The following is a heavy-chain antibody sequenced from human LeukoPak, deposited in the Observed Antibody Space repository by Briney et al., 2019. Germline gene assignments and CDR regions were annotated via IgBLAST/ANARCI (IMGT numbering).Heavy chain of an antibody. Sequence: PGGSLRLSCAASGFTFSNFAMSWVRQAPGKGLEWVSTVSGSASNTYCADSVKGRFTVSRDNSRNSLYLQMNSLRAEDTAVYYCARGYVGDYWGQGTPVTVSS. J-gene: IGHJ4*02. CDR3: ARGYVGDY. D-gene: IGHD3-16*01. V-gene: IGHV3-23*01. CDR1: GFTFSNFA. CDR2: VSGSASNT.